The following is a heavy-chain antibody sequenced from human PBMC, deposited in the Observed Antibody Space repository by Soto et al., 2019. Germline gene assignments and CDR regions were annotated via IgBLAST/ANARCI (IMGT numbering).Heavy chain of an antibody. Sequence: GGSLRLSCAASGFTFSSYGMHWVRQAPGKGLEWVAVISYDGSNKYYADSVKGRFTISRDNSKNTLYLQMNSLRAEDTAVYYCAKDSEATLYWYFDLWGRGTLVTVSS. CDR1: GFTFSSYG. CDR2: ISYDGSNK. CDR3: AKDSEATLYWYFDL. J-gene: IGHJ2*01. V-gene: IGHV3-30*18. D-gene: IGHD6-25*01.